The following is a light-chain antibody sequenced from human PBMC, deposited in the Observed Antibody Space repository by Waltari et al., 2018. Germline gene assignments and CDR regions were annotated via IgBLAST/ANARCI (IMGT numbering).Light chain of an antibody. V-gene: IGLV2-11*01. J-gene: IGLJ2*01. CDR3: QSYDTSLSVV. Sequence: QSALAQPRSMSGSPRQSVAISCTGTSSDVGGYNFVSWYQQHPDKAPKLIIYDVNKRPSGVPDRFFGSKSGTSASLAITSLRAEDEGVYYCQSYDTSLSVVFGGGTKLTVL. CDR1: SSDVGGYNF. CDR2: DVN.